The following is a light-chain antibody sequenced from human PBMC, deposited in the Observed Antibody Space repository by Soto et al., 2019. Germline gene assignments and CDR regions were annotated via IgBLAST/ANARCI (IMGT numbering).Light chain of an antibody. CDR1: QSVRSK. CDR2: GAS. J-gene: IGKJ1*01. V-gene: IGKV3-15*01. Sequence: EIVMTQSPDTLSVSPGETVTLSCRASQSVRSKLAWYQQKPGQAPRLFIYGASTRATGIPARFSGSGSGTEFTLTISSLQSEDFAIYYCQQYNNWPPWTFG. CDR3: QQYNNWPPWT.